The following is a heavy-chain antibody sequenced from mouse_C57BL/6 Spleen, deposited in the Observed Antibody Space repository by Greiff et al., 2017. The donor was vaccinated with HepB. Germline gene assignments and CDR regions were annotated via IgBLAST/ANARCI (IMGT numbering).Heavy chain of an antibody. CDR3: AIRDYYGSSYWYFDV. D-gene: IGHD1-1*01. CDR2: IYPGDGDT. V-gene: IGHV1-82*01. Sequence: VQLQQSGPELVKPGASVKISCKASGYAFSSSWMNWVKQRPGKGLEWIGRIYPGDGDTNYNGKFKGKATLTADKSSSTAYMQLSSLTSEDSAVYCCAIRDYYGSSYWYFDVWGTGTTVTVSS. J-gene: IGHJ1*03. CDR1: GYAFSSSW.